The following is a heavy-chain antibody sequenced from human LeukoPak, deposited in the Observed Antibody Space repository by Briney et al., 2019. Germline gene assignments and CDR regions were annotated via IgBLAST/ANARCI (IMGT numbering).Heavy chain of an antibody. CDR2: TDPSDSYT. Sequence: GESLRISCKGSGYSFTSYWISWVRQMPGKGLEWMGRTDPSDSYTNYSPSFQGHVTISADKSISTAYLQWSSLKASDTAMYYCARLFLEDIVVVPAAIVDYWGQGTLVTVSS. CDR3: ARLFLEDIVVVPAAIVDY. J-gene: IGHJ4*02. CDR1: GYSFTSYW. V-gene: IGHV5-10-1*01. D-gene: IGHD2-2*01.